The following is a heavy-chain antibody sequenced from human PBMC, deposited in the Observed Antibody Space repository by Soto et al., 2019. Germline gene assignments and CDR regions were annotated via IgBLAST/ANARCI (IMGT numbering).Heavy chain of an antibody. V-gene: IGHV1-69*01. CDR2: LIPMFNTA. J-gene: IGHJ6*02. CDR1: GGTISNYA. D-gene: IGHD4-17*01. Sequence: QVQLIQSGAEVKKTGSSVKVSCQASGGTISNYAFTWVLQSPGQGLEWMGGLIPMFNTANYAQKFQGRVTITAEESTITAYMEVNSLRSEDAAVYYCARVWPTDYVGNYSNGMAVWGHGTTVTV. CDR3: ARVWPTDYVGNYSNGMAV.